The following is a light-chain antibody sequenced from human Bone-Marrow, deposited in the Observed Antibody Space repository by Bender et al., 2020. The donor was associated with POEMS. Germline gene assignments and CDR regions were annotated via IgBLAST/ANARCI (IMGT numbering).Light chain of an antibody. V-gene: IGLV2-23*01. J-gene: IGLJ2*01. Sequence: QSALTQPASVSGSPGQSITISCTGTSSDVGRYNLVSWYQQHPGKAPKLMIYEGTKRPSGVSNRFSGSKSGNTASVTISGLQAEDEADYYCCSYAGSDNLVFGGGTKLTVL. CDR2: EGT. CDR3: CSYAGSDNLV. CDR1: SSDVGRYNL.